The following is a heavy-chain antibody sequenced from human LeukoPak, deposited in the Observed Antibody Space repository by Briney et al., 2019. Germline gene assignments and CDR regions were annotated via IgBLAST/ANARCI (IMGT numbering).Heavy chain of an antibody. D-gene: IGHD4-11*01. CDR2: ISSSGSTI. CDR1: GFTFSDYY. CDR3: ARDERTTGSDYYGMDV. Sequence: PGGSLRLSCAASGFTFSDYYMSWIRQAPGKGLEWVSYISSSGSTIYYADSVKGRFTISRDNAKNSLYLQMNSLRAEDTAVYYCARDERTTGSDYYGMDVWGQGTTVTVSS. V-gene: IGHV3-11*01. J-gene: IGHJ6*02.